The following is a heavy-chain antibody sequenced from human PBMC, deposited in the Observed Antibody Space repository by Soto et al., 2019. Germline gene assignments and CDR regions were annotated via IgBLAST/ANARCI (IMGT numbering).Heavy chain of an antibody. Sequence: QVQLQESGPGLVKPSETLSLTCTVSGVSITDYHWSWIRQSPGRGLEWIGYIFSRGTPNYNPSLKSRVTISVDTSRNQFSLKLNSLTAADTAMYFCAKRFGDYVGGFDPWGQGALVIVSS. CDR1: GVSITDYH. CDR3: AKRFGDYVGGFDP. CDR2: IFSRGTP. J-gene: IGHJ5*02. D-gene: IGHD4-17*01. V-gene: IGHV4-59*01.